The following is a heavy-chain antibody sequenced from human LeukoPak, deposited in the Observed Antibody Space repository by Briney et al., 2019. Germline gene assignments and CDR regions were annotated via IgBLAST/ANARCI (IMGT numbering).Heavy chain of an antibody. CDR2: IYSGGST. J-gene: IGHJ6*02. CDR1: GFTVSSNY. D-gene: IGHD6-13*01. CDR3: ARDLGIAAAGPHYYYYYGMDV. V-gene: IGHV3-53*04. Sequence: PGGSLRLSCAASGFTVSSNYMSWVRQAPGKGLEWVSVIYSGGSTYYADSVKGRFTISRHNSKNTLYLQMNSLRAEDTAVYYCARDLGIAAAGPHYYYYYGMDVWGQGTTVTVSS.